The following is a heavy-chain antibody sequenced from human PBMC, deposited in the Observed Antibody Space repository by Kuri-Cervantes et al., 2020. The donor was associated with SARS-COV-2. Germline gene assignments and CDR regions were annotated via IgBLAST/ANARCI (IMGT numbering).Heavy chain of an antibody. CDR2: INHSGST. V-gene: IGHV4-34*01. D-gene: IGHD3-22*01. J-gene: IGHJ5*02. CDR1: GGSFSGYY. CDR3: ALVAVYYDSSGYYYWFDP. Sequence: GSLRLSCAVYGGSFSGYYWSWIRQPPGKGLEWIGEINHSGSTNYNPSLKSRVTISVDTSKNQFSLKLSFVTAADTAVYYCALVAVYYDSSGYYYWFDPWGQGTLVTVSS.